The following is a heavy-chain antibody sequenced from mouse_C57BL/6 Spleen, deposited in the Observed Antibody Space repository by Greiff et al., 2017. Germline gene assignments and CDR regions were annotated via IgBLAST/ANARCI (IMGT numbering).Heavy chain of an antibody. CDR1: GYSFTGYF. V-gene: IGHV1-20*01. Sequence: VQLKESGPELVKPGDSVKISCKASGYSFTGYFMNWVMQSHGKSLEWIGRINPYNGDTFYNQKLKGKATLTVDKSSSTAHMELRSLTSEDSAVYYCARGGYYVMDYWGQGTSVTVSS. J-gene: IGHJ4*01. CDR2: INPYNGDT. CDR3: ARGGYYVMDY.